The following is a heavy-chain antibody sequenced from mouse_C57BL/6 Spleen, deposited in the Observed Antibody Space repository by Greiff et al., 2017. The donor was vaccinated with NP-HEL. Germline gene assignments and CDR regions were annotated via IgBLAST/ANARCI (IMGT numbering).Heavy chain of an antibody. CDR3: AREDDYDRFAY. J-gene: IGHJ3*01. Sequence: LVESGAELVRPGTSVKVSCKASGYAFTNYLIEWVKQRPGQGLEWIGVINPGSGGTNYNEKFKGKATLTADKSSSTAYMQLSSLTSEDSAVYFCAREDDYDRFAYWGQGTLVTVSA. V-gene: IGHV1-54*01. D-gene: IGHD2-4*01. CDR1: GYAFTNYL. CDR2: INPGSGGT.